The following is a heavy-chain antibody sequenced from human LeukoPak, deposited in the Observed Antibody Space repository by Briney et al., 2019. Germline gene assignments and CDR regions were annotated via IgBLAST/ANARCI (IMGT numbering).Heavy chain of an antibody. V-gene: IGHV3-7*04. CDR3: ARGGSLFEY. J-gene: IGHJ4*02. CDR2: IKQDGSEN. Sequence: PGGSLRLSCAASGFTFSSYRMSWVRQAPGEGLEWVGYIKQDGSENYYVDSVKGRFTISRDNAKNSLYLQMNSLRVEDTAVYYCARGGSLFEYWGQGALVTVSS. CDR1: GFTFSSYR. D-gene: IGHD1-26*01.